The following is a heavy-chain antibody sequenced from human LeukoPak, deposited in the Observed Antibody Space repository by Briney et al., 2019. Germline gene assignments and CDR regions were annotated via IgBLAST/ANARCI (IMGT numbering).Heavy chain of an antibody. CDR1: GFTFSSYS. D-gene: IGHD3-3*01. V-gene: IGHV3-48*01. J-gene: IGHJ4*02. CDR2: IISSSSTI. CDR3: ARDNPTYYDFWSGYYLDY. Sequence: GGSLRLSCAASGFTFSSYSMNWVRQAPGKGLEWVSYIISSSSTIYYADSVKGRFTISRDNTKNSLYLQMNSLRAEDTAVYYCARDNPTYYDFWSGYYLDYWGQGTLVTVSS.